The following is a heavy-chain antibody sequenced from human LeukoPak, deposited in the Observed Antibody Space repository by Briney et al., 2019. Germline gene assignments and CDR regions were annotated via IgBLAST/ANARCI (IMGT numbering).Heavy chain of an antibody. CDR2: ISYDGTDE. V-gene: IGHV3-30*04. J-gene: IGHJ4*02. CDR1: GFTFSRYA. Sequence: GGSLRLSCEASGFTFSRYAIHWVRQAPGKGREWGAVISYDGTDEYFADSVKGRFTISRSNSKNTVYLQMNSLRTEDTALYYCARDASSDYDLGRYYFDHWGQGTMVTVSS. CDR3: ARDASSDYDLGRYYFDH. D-gene: IGHD5-12*01.